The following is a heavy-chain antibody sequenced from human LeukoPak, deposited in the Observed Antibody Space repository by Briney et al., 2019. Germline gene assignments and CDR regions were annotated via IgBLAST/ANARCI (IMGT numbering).Heavy chain of an antibody. D-gene: IGHD6-13*01. J-gene: IGHJ4*02. V-gene: IGHV4-39*07. CDR2: IYYSGST. CDR1: GGSISSSSYY. Sequence: SETLSLTCTVSGGSISSSSYYWGWIRQPPGQGLEWIGSIYYSGSTYYNPSLKSRVTISVDTSKNQFSLKLSSVTAADTAVCYCARLGRSFADYWGQRTLVTVSS. CDR3: ARLGRSFADY.